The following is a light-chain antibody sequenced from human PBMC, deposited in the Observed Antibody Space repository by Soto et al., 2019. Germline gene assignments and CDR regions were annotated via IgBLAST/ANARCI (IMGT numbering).Light chain of an antibody. J-gene: IGKJ3*01. Sequence: DIQMTQSPSSLSASVGDRVTITCRASQSISSYLNWYQQKPGKAPTLLIYAASSLQSVVPSRFSGSGSGTDFTLTISSLQSEDFVTYYCQQSYRTPLLTFGPGTKVDIK. CDR2: AAS. CDR3: QQSYRTPLLT. V-gene: IGKV1-39*01. CDR1: QSISSY.